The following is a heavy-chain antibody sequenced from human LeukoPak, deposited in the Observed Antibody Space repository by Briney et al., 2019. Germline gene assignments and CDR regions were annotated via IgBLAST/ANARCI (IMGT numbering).Heavy chain of an antibody. CDR2: INQSGSA. D-gene: IGHD3-22*01. J-gene: IGHJ4*02. CDR3: ARAHRIRSGYGY. V-gene: IGHV4-34*01. CDR1: GGSFSGYY. Sequence: SETLSLTCAIYGGSFSGYYWNWVRQPPGMGLEWIGEINQSGSANYNPSRKSRVTISADTSKNQFSLPLTSVTAADTAVYYCARAHRIRSGYGYWGQGTLVTVSS.